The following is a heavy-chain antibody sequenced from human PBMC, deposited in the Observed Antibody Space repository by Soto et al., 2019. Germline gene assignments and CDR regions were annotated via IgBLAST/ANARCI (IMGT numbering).Heavy chain of an antibody. CDR1: GFTFSGSA. D-gene: IGHD6-13*01. Sequence: GGSLRLSCAASGFTFSGSAMHWVRQASGKGLEWVGRIRSKANSYATAYAASVKGRFTISRDDSKNTAYLQMNSLKTEDTAVYYCTRHRRADSSSWHWVTPVGYYYHGMDVWGQGTTVTVSS. J-gene: IGHJ6*02. CDR2: IRSKANSYAT. V-gene: IGHV3-73*01. CDR3: TRHRRADSSSWHWVTPVGYYYHGMDV.